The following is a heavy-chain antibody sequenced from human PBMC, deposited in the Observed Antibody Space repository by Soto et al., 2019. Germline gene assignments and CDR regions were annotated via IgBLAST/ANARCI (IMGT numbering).Heavy chain of an antibody. CDR2: IIPIFGTA. J-gene: IGHJ4*02. CDR1: GGTFSSYA. D-gene: IGHD6-19*01. CDR3: APGGDSSGWYSIDY. V-gene: IGHV1-69*13. Sequence: ASVKVSCKASGGTFSSYAISWVRQAPGQGLEWMGGIIPIFGTANYAQKFQGRVTITADESTSTAYMELSSLRSEDTAVYYCAPGGDSSGWYSIDYWGQGTLVTVSS.